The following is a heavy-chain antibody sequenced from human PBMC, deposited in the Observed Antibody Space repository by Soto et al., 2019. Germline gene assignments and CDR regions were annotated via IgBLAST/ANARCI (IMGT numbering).Heavy chain of an antibody. CDR1: GFTFSSYS. CDR3: ASDIAARPIDY. D-gene: IGHD6-6*01. V-gene: IGHV3-21*01. CDR2: ISSSSYI. J-gene: IGHJ4*02. Sequence: GGSLRLSCAASGFTFSSYSMNWVRQAPGKGLEWVSSISSSSYIYYADSVKGRFTISRDNAKNSLYLQMNSLRAEDTAVYYCASDIAARPIDYWGQGTLVTVSS.